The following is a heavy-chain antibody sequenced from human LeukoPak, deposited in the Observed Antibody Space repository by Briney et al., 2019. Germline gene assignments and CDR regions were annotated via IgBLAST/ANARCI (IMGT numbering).Heavy chain of an antibody. CDR2: IKQDGSDR. Sequence: GGSLRLSCATSGFTFRNYWMSWVRQAPGTGLEWVANIKQDGSDRNYVTSVRGRFTISRDNAESSLYLQMNSLRVEDTAVYYCVRNLAVAGTCFDSWGQGTLVTVSS. CDR3: VRNLAVAGTCFDS. CDR1: GFTFRNYW. V-gene: IGHV3-7*03. D-gene: IGHD6-19*01. J-gene: IGHJ4*02.